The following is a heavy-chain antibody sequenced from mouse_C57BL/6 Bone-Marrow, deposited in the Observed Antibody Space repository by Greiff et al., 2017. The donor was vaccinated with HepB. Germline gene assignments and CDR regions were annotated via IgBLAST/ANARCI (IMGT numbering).Heavy chain of an antibody. D-gene: IGHD1-1*01. CDR2: IYPRSGNT. CDR1: GYTFTSSG. CDR3: ARPYGSSYGYFDV. V-gene: IGHV1-81*01. J-gene: IGHJ1*03. Sequence: VKLMESGAELARPGASVKLSCKASGYTFTSSGISWVKQRTGQGLEWIGEIYPRSGNTYYNEKFKGKATLTADKSSSTAYMELRSLTSEDSAVYFCARPYGSSYGYFDVWGTGTTVTVSS.